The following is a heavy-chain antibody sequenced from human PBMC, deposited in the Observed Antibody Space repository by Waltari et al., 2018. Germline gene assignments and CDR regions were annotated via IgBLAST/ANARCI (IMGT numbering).Heavy chain of an antibody. J-gene: IGHJ3*01. Sequence: QVRLQESGPGMVKSSQTLSLTCTVSGGSISTGSYYWTWIRHLPGKGLEWFGYVYFTGSTVYNPALASRLSITVDTSKNQFSLNLESVRPADTAVYYCARVGTLAFDFWGQGTEVAVSS. CDR1: GGSISTGSYY. CDR3: ARVGTLAFDF. V-gene: IGHV4-31*03. CDR2: VYFTGST. D-gene: IGHD3-10*01.